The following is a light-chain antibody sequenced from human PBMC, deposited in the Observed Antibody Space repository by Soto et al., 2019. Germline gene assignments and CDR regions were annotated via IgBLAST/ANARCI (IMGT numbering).Light chain of an antibody. CDR1: QSISNR. V-gene: IGKV1-5*03. CDR3: QHYNSYSEA. J-gene: IGKJ1*01. Sequence: IQMTHSPSTLSASVLYRVTITFLASQSISNRVAWYQQKPGKAPKLLIYKASTLKSGVPSRFSGSGSGTEFTLTISSLQPDDFATYYCQHYNSYSEAFGQGTKVDI. CDR2: KAS.